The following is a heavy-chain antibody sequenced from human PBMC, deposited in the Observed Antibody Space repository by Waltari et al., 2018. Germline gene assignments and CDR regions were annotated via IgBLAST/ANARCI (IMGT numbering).Heavy chain of an antibody. J-gene: IGHJ4*02. CDR1: GFTLTRDW. D-gene: IGHD3-10*01. CDR2: IKKDGSEE. Sequence: EVPLVESGGGLVQPGGSLRLACEACGFTLTRDWLSWVRQAPGKGPEWVAKIKKDGSEEYYVDSVRGRFTISRDNAKNSLYLQMNSLRPEDTAVYYCAKPTYGPGSYLIDHWGQGTLVTVSS. CDR3: AKPTYGPGSYLIDH. V-gene: IGHV3-7*01.